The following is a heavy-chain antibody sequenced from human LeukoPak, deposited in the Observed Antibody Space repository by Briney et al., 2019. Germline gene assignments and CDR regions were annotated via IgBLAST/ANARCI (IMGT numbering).Heavy chain of an antibody. J-gene: IGHJ4*02. Sequence: GGSLRLSCAASGFTFSSYAMHWVRQAPGKGLEWAAAISYDGSNKYYADSVKGRFTISRDNSKNTLYLQMNSLRAEDTAVYYCARDSRIAVAGTFFDYWGQGTLVTVSS. D-gene: IGHD6-19*01. CDR1: GFTFSSYA. CDR2: ISYDGSNK. V-gene: IGHV3-30-3*01. CDR3: ARDSRIAVAGTFFDY.